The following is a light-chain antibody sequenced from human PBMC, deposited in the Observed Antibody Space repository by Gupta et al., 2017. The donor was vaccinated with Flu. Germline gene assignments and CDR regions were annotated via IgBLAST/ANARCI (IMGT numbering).Light chain of an antibody. CDR2: GAS. J-gene: IGKJ3*01. V-gene: IGKV3-15*01. CDR1: QSVSSH. CDR3: RQYDNWPPRT. Sequence: EVVMTHSPATLSASPGERATLCCRASQSVSSHLAWYQQRPGQAPRLLMSGASTRAPGTPLRFSGSGSGTEFTLTIGGLQSEDFAIYYCRQYDNWPPRTFGPGTRVDI.